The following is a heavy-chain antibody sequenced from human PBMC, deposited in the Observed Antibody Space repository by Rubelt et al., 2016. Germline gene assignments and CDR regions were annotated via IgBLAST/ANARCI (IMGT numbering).Heavy chain of an antibody. CDR2: INHSEST. D-gene: IGHD3-10*01. CDR3: ARGRGRFDY. J-gene: IGHJ4*02. V-gene: IGHV4-34*01. CDR1: GGSFSGYY. Sequence: QVQLQQWGAGLLKPSETLSLTCAVYGGSFSGYYWNCIRQPPGKGMEWIGEINHSESTNYNPSLKSRVTISVDTSKNQFSLKLGFVTAADTAVYYCARGRGRFDYWGQGTLVTVSS.